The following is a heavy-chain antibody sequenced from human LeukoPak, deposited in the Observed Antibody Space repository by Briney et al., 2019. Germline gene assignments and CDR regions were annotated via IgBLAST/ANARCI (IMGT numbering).Heavy chain of an antibody. Sequence: GESLKISCRAAGYTFTYYWIGWVRQMPGKGLEWMGIMYPGDSDTRYSPSFQGQVTLSADKSISTAYLQWSSLKASDTAMYYCAASTYGSGAYVGFDSWGQGTLVTVSS. V-gene: IGHV5-51*01. D-gene: IGHD3-10*01. CDR3: AASTYGSGAYVGFDS. J-gene: IGHJ4*02. CDR2: MYPGDSDT. CDR1: GYTFTYYW.